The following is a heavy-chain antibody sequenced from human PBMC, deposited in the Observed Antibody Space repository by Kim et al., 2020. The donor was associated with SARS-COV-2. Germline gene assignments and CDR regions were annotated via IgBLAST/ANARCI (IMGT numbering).Heavy chain of an antibody. J-gene: IGHJ6*03. CDR1: GFTFSDYY. Sequence: GGSLRLSCAASGFTFSDYYMSWIRQAPGKGLEWVSYISSSGSTIYYADSVKGRFTISRDNAKNSLYLQMNSLRAEDTAVYYCARDWARRPHYYYYMDVWGKGTTVTVSS. D-gene: IGHD6-6*01. V-gene: IGHV3-11*01. CDR2: ISSSGSTI. CDR3: ARDWARRPHYYYYMDV.